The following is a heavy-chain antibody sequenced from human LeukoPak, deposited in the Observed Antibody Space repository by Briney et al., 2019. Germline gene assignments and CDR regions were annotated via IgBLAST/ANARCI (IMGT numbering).Heavy chain of an antibody. V-gene: IGHV4-59*01. D-gene: IGHD1-14*01. CDR2: IYYSGST. CDR3: ARSGITYYYGMDV. Sequence: SETLSLTCTVSGGSISSYYWSWIRQPPGKGLEWIGYIYYSGSTNYNPSLKSRVTISVDTSKNQLSLKLSSVTAADTAVYYCARSGITYYYGMDVWGQGTTVTVSS. J-gene: IGHJ6*02. CDR1: GGSISSYY.